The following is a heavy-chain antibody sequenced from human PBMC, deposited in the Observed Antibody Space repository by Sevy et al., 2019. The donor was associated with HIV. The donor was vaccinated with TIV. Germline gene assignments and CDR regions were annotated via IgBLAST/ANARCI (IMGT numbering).Heavy chain of an antibody. J-gene: IGHJ1*01. V-gene: IGHV3-23*01. CDR2: ISASGGST. D-gene: IGHD3-10*01. Sequence: GGSLRLSCAASGFIFSGYVMSWVRQAPGKGLEWVSGISASGGSTYYADSVKGRFTVSRDNSKNTLYLEMNSLRAEDTAVYYCAEGAGSRWTGGTFQHWGQGTLVTVSS. CDR1: GFIFSGYV. CDR3: AEGAGSRWTGGTFQH.